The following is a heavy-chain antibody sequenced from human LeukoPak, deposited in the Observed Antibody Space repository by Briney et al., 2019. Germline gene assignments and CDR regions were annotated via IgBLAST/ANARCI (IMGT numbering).Heavy chain of an antibody. J-gene: IGHJ5*02. CDR3: ARPNNYYDSSGYPKGWFDP. CDR2: IYHSGST. CDR1: GYSISSGYY. V-gene: IGHV4-38-2*01. D-gene: IGHD3-22*01. Sequence: SETLSLTCAVSGYSISSGYYWGWIRQPPGKGLEWIGSIYHSGSTYYNPSLKSRVTISVDTSKNQFSLKLSFVTAADTAVYYCARPNNYYDSSGYPKGWFDPWGQGTLVTVSS.